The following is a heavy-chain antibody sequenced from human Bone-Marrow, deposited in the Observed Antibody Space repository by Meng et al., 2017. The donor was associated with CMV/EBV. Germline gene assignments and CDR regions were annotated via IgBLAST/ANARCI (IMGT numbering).Heavy chain of an antibody. V-gene: IGHV3-23*03. Sequence: GESLKISCAASGFTFSSYAMSWVRQAPGKRLEWVSVIYSGGSSTYYADSVKGRFTISRDNSKNTLYLQMNSLRAEDTAVYYCAKTIVVVNTLYYFDYWGQGTLVTVSS. CDR1: GFTFSSYA. D-gene: IGHD2-15*01. J-gene: IGHJ4*02. CDR3: AKTIVVVNTLYYFDY. CDR2: IYSGGSST.